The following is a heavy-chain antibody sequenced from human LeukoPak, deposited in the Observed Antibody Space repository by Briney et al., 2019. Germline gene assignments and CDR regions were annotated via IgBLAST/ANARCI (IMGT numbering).Heavy chain of an antibody. D-gene: IGHD2/OR15-2a*01. CDR3: ARRLTYFNWFDP. V-gene: IGHV4-4*07. CDR2: ISTSGNT. Sequence: SETLSLTCTVSGGSINVYYWSWIRQPAGKGLQWIGRISTSGNTDYNPSLKSRVTISVDTSKNHLSLKLTSVTAADTAFYYCARRLTYFNWFDPWGQGTLVTVSS. J-gene: IGHJ5*02. CDR1: GGSINVYY.